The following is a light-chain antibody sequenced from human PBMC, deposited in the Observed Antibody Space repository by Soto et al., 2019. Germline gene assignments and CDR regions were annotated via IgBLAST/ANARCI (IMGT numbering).Light chain of an antibody. Sequence: DIQMTQSPSTQSASVGDRVTITCRASQSISSWLAWNQQKPGKAPKLLIYDASSLESGVPSRFSGSGSGTESTLTISSLQPDDFATYYCQQYNSYSPTFGQGTKVEIK. J-gene: IGKJ1*01. CDR2: DAS. V-gene: IGKV1-5*01. CDR3: QQYNSYSPT. CDR1: QSISSW.